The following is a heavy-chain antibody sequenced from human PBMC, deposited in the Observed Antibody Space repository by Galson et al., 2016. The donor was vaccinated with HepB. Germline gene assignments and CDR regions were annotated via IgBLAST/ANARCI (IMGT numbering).Heavy chain of an antibody. CDR1: RGSISNYY. CDR2: IYRSGAT. D-gene: IGHD2-15*01. CDR3: ARDEGGFPLYYHDY. Sequence: ETLSLTCSVSRGSISNYYWSWIRQTAGKGLEWIRHIYRSGATRYNPSLKSRVTMSVDTSKNQFSLKMNSVTAADTAVYYCARDEGGFPLYYHDYWGQGTLVTVSS. J-gene: IGHJ4*02. V-gene: IGHV4-4*07.